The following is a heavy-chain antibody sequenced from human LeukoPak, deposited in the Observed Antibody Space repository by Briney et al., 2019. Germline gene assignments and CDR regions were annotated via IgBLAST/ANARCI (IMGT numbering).Heavy chain of an antibody. Sequence: PGGSLRLSCAASGFTVSSNYMSWVRQAPGKGLGWVSVIYSGGSTYYADSVKGRFTISRDNSKNTLYLQMNSLRAEDTAVYYCARDYSGYGRFDYWGQGTLVTVSS. CDR2: IYSGGST. V-gene: IGHV3-66*01. CDR1: GFTVSSNY. D-gene: IGHD5-12*01. CDR3: ARDYSGYGRFDY. J-gene: IGHJ4*02.